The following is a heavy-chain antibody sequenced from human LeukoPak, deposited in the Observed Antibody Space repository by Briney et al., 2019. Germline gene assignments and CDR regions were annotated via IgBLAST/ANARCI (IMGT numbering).Heavy chain of an antibody. V-gene: IGHV1-69*06. CDR2: IIPIFGTA. D-gene: IGHD3-16*02. Sequence: AAVKVSCKASGGTFSTYVISCVRQAPVQGLEWMGGIIPIFGTANYAQKFQGRVTITADKSTSTAYMELSSLRSEDTAVYYCARRPGDYVWGSYRFEGHFDYWGQGTLVTVSS. J-gene: IGHJ4*02. CDR3: ARRPGDYVWGSYRFEGHFDY. CDR1: GGTFSTYV.